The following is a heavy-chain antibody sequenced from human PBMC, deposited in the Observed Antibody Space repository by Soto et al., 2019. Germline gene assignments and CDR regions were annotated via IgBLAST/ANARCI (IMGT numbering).Heavy chain of an antibody. CDR3: ATLLGSHHHYYFGIDV. CDR1: GYSMTSGGYY. CDR2: IYYSGGT. D-gene: IGHD2-8*02. J-gene: IGHJ6*02. Sequence: QMQLQESGPELVKPSQTLSLICTVSGYSMTSGGYYWSWIRHLPGKGLEWIGYIYYSGGTQFNPSLKSRVSTSADTSKNQFSLRLSSVTAADTAFYYCATLLGSHHHYYFGIDVWGQGTTVTVSS. V-gene: IGHV4-31*03.